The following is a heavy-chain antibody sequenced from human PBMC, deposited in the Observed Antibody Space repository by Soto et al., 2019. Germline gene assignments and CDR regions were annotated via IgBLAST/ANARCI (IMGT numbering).Heavy chain of an antibody. CDR2: IYYSGIS. D-gene: IGHD4-17*01. J-gene: IGHJ6*03. CDR1: GDSISNYY. CDR3: ARDSHGDYGNYYYYYLDV. Sequence: LETLSLTCTVSGDSISNYYWSWIRQPPGKGLEWIGYIYYSGISNYNPSLKSRVTISLDTSKNQFSLKLSSVTAADTAVYYCARDSHGDYGNYYYYYLDVWGKGTTVTVSS. V-gene: IGHV4-59*01.